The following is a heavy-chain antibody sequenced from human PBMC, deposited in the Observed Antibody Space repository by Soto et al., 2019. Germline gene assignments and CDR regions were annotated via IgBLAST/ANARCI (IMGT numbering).Heavy chain of an antibody. J-gene: IGHJ4*02. CDR2: IIAYNGNT. D-gene: IGHD3-22*01. CDR3: ARDSDHYDSSGYYSYDY. V-gene: IGHV1-18*01. CDR1: GYTFTNYG. Sequence: QLVQSGAEVKKPGASVKVSCKASGYTFTNYGISWVRQAPGQGLEWMGWIIAYNGNTNYEQKLQDRVTMTTDTSTNTAYRELRSLRSDDTAVYYCARDSDHYDSSGYYSYDYWGQGTLVTVSS.